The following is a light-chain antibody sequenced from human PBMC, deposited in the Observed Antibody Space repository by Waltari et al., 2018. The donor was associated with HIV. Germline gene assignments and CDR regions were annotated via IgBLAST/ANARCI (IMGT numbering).Light chain of an antibody. CDR3: QTWHRSTAG. V-gene: IGLV3-1*01. J-gene: IGLJ2*01. Sequence: SYELTQPPSVSVSSGQTASITCSGDTLGSNYVSWYPQRPGQSPVLVIYQDNNRPTDIPERFSGSNAGNAATLTSSGTQSMDEADYYGQTWHRSTAGFGGGTKLSVL. CDR2: QDN. CDR1: TLGSNY.